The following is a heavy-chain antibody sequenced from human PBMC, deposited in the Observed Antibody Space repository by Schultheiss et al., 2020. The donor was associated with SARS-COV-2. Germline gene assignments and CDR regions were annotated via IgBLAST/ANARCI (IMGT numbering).Heavy chain of an antibody. D-gene: IGHD1-26*01. CDR1: GGSISSGDYY. CDR3: ASQSWGATPFFDY. J-gene: IGHJ4*02. V-gene: IGHV4-30-4*02. CDR2: IYYSGST. Sequence: SETLSLTCTVSGGSISSGDYYWSWIRQPPGKGLEWIGYIYYSGSTYYNPSLKSRVTISVDKSKNQFSLKLSSVTAADTAVYYCASQSWGATPFFDYWGQGTLVTVSS.